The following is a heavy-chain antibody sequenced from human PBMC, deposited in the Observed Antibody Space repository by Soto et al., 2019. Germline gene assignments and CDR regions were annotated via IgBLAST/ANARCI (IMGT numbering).Heavy chain of an antibody. V-gene: IGHV3-23*01. J-gene: IGHJ6*02. CDR3: GETYYYGSGSYRYYYYGMDV. Sequence: GGSLRLSCAASGFTFSSYAMSWVRQAPGKGLKWVSGISGSGTSTYYEDSVKGRFTISRDNSKNTVYLQMNSLRAEDTAVYYCGETYYYGSGSYRYYYYGMDVWGQGTTVTVSS. D-gene: IGHD3-10*01. CDR1: GFTFSSYA. CDR2: ISGSGTST.